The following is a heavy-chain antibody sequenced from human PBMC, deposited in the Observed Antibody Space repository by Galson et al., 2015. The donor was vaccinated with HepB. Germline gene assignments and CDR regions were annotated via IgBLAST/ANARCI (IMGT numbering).Heavy chain of an antibody. D-gene: IGHD5-18*01. CDR2: ISYDGSNK. J-gene: IGHJ5*02. CDR1: GFTFSSYA. V-gene: IGHV3-30*04. Sequence: SLRLSCAASGFTFSSYAMHWVRQAPGKGLEWVAVISYDGSNKYYADSVKGRFTISGDNSKNTLYLQMNSLRAEDTAVYYCARDQEDTAMDPWGQGTLVTVSS. CDR3: ARDQEDTAMDP.